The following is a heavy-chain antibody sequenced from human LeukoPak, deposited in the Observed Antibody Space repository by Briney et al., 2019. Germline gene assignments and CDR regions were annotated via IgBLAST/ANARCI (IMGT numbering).Heavy chain of an antibody. CDR2: IIPIFGTA. CDR3: ARELLPYYDILTGYYLSAFDI. J-gene: IGHJ3*02. V-gene: IGHV1-69*01. CDR1: GGTFSSYA. Sequence: ASVKVSCKASGGTFSSYAISWVRQAPGQGLEWMGGIIPIFGTANYAQKFQGRVTITADESTSTAYMELSSLRSEDTAVCYCARELLPYYDILTGYYLSAFDIWGQGTMVTVSS. D-gene: IGHD3-9*01.